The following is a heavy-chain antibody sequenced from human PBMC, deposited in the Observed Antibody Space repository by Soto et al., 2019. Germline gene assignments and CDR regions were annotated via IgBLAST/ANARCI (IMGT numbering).Heavy chain of an antibody. J-gene: IGHJ6*02. CDR3: ARVRDPHLDHYGLDV. V-gene: IGHV1-69*06. CDR2: LIPIYDAP. Sequence: SVKVSFKTCGFTFNVYGIHWLRQAPGQGLEWMGGLIPIYDAPNYAQKFQDRVTITADKSTTTVYLELSSLTSEDTAVYFCARVRDPHLDHYGLDVWGQGTTVTVSS. CDR1: GFTFNVYG.